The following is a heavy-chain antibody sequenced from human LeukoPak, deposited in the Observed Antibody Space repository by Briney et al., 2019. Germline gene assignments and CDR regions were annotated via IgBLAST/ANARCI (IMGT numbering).Heavy chain of an antibody. CDR1: GFTFSSYA. Sequence: GGSLRLSCAASGFTFSSYAMSWVRQAPGKGLEWVSAISGSGGSTYYADSVKGRFTISRDNSKNTLYLQMNSLRAEDTAVYYSAKGLGAGTNYYYYYYMDVWGKGTTVTVSS. CDR3: AKGLGAGTNYYYYYYMDV. CDR2: ISGSGGST. V-gene: IGHV3-23*01. D-gene: IGHD6-19*01. J-gene: IGHJ6*03.